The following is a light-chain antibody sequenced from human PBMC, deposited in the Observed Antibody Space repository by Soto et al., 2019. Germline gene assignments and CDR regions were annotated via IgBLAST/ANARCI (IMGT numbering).Light chain of an antibody. V-gene: IGLV2-18*02. CDR1: SGDVGSYNR. CDR2: EVS. Sequence: QSVLTQPPSVSGSPGQSVTISCTGTSGDVGSYNRVSWYQQPPGTAPKLMIYEVSSRPSGVPDRFSGSKSGNTASLTISGLQAEDEADYYCTSFTSSSTLVFGGGTKLTVL. J-gene: IGLJ3*02. CDR3: TSFTSSSTLV.